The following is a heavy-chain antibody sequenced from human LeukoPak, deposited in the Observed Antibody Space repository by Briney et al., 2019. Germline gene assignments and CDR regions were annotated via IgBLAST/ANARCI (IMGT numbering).Heavy chain of an antibody. V-gene: IGHV1-69*05. J-gene: IGHJ5*02. Sequence: SVKVSCKASGGTFSSYAISWVRQAPGQGLEWMGGIIPIFGTANYAQKFQGRVTITTDESTSTAYMELSSLRSEDTAVYYCARRIAMVRGVIISWFDPWGQGTLVTVSS. CDR1: GGTFSSYA. CDR2: IIPIFGTA. CDR3: ARRIAMVRGVIISWFDP. D-gene: IGHD3-10*01.